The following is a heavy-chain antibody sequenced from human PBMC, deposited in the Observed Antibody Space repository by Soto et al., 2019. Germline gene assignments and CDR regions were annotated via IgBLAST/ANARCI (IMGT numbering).Heavy chain of an antibody. Sequence: PSETLSLTCAVYGGSFSGYYWSWIRQPPGKGLEWIGEINHSGSTNYNPSLKSRVTISVDTSKNQFSLKLSSVTAADTAVYYCASGDCSSWYPRYYYGMEVWGQGTTVAVSS. D-gene: IGHD6-13*01. J-gene: IGHJ6*02. CDR3: ASGDCSSWYPRYYYGMEV. V-gene: IGHV4-34*01. CDR2: INHSGST. CDR1: GGSFSGYY.